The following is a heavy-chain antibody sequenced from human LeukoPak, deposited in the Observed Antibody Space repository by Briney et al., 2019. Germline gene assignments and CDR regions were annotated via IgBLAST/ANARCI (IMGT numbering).Heavy chain of an antibody. CDR3: ARAGQGDFWSGLRYFDY. Sequence: PSETLSLTCTVSGGSISRYYWSWIRQPPGKGREWIGYIYYSGSTSYNPSLKSRVTISVDTSKNHFSLKLSSVTAADTAVYYCARAGQGDFWSGLRYFDYWGQGTLVTVSS. V-gene: IGHV4-59*01. J-gene: IGHJ4*02. D-gene: IGHD3-3*01. CDR1: GGSISRYY. CDR2: IYYSGST.